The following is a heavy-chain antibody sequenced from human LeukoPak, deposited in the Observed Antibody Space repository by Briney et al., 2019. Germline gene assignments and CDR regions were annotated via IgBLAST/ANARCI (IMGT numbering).Heavy chain of an antibody. CDR2: ISSSGSTI. CDR1: GFTFSSYE. D-gene: IGHD3-9*01. V-gene: IGHV3-48*03. CDR3: ARDGATYYDILTGYYYGMDV. Sequence: PGGPLRLSCAASGFTFSSYEMNWVRQAPGKGLEWVSYISSSGSTIYYADSVKGRFTISRDNAKNSLYLQMNSLRAEDTAVYYCARDGATYYDILTGYYYGMDVWGQGTTVTVSS. J-gene: IGHJ6*02.